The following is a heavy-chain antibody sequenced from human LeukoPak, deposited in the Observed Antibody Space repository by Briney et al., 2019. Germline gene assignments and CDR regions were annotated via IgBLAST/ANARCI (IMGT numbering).Heavy chain of an antibody. Sequence: ASVKVSCKTSGYTFTSYGVSWVRQAPGQGLEWMGWISAYNGNTDYAQTFQGRVTMTTDTSTSRAYMELRSLRSDDTAMYYCARAMAYCSSTSCHDYWGQGTLVTVSS. D-gene: IGHD2-2*01. V-gene: IGHV1-18*01. J-gene: IGHJ4*02. CDR3: ARAMAYCSSTSCHDY. CDR1: GYTFTSYG. CDR2: ISAYNGNT.